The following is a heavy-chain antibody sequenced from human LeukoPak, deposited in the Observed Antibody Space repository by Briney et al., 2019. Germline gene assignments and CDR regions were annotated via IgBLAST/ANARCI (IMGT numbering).Heavy chain of an antibody. Sequence: GGSLRLSCAASGFTFSSYSMNWVRQAPGKGLEWVSSISSSSSYIYYADSVKGRFTISRDNAKNSLYLQMNSLRAEDTAVYYCAREDTASPFDYWGQGTLVTVSS. CDR1: GFTFSSYS. CDR2: ISSSSSYI. D-gene: IGHD5-18*01. J-gene: IGHJ4*02. V-gene: IGHV3-21*01. CDR3: AREDTASPFDY.